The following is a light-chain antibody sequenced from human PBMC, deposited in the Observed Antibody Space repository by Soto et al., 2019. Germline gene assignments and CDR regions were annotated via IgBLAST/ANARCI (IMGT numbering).Light chain of an antibody. J-gene: IGKJ4*01. CDR3: QQRSKWPLT. V-gene: IGKV3-11*01. CDR2: DAS. Sequence: EIVLTQSPATLSLSPGERATLSCRAGQSVDSYLAWYQQKPGQAPRLLIYDASNRATGIPARFSGSGSGTDFSLTISSLEPEDLAVYYCQQRSKWPLTFGGGTKVDIK. CDR1: QSVDSY.